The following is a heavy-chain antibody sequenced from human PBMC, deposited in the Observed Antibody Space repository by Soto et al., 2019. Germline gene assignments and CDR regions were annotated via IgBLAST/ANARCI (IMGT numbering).Heavy chain of an antibody. CDR2: IWYDGSTK. CDR3: ARSPTFNYYWFDP. J-gene: IGHJ5*02. CDR1: GFTFSRYG. Sequence: QVQLVESGGGVVQPGRSLRLSCAASGFTFSRYGMHWVRQAPGKGLEWVAVIWYDGSTKYYADSVKGRFTISRDNSKNTLYLQMNSLRAEDTAVYYCARSPTFNYYWFDPWGQGTLVTVSS. V-gene: IGHV3-33*01. D-gene: IGHD4-4*01.